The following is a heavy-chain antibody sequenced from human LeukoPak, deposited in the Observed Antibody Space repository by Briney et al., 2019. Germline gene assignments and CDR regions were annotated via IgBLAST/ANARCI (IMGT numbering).Heavy chain of an antibody. CDR1: GFTFSSYW. J-gene: IGHJ5*02. Sequence: GGSLRLSCAASGFTFSSYWMHWVRQAPGKGLVWVSRINSDGSSTSYADSVKGRFTISRDNAKNTLYLQMNSLRAEDTAVYYCAREVTTGTLYGDYNWFDPWGQGTLVTVSS. CDR3: AREVTTGTLYGDYNWFDP. V-gene: IGHV3-74*01. CDR2: INSDGSST. D-gene: IGHD4-17*01.